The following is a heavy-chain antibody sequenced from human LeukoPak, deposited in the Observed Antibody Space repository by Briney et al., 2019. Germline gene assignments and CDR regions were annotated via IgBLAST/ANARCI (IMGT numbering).Heavy chain of an antibody. CDR3: ARVPGLRYFDWQGAIDY. V-gene: IGHV4-31*03. D-gene: IGHD3-9*01. CDR2: IYYSGST. Sequence: SQTPSLTCTVSGGSISSGGYYWSWIRQHPGKGLEWIGYIYYSGSTYYNPSLKSRVTISVDTSKNQFSLKLSSVTAADTAVYYCARVPGLRYFDWQGAIDYWGQGTLVTVSS. CDR1: GGSISSGGYY. J-gene: IGHJ4*02.